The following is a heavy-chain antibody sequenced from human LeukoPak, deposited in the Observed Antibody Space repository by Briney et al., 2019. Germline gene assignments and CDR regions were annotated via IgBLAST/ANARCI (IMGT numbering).Heavy chain of an antibody. V-gene: IGHV4-31*03. CDR3: ARGHTAMVFGY. CDR1: GGSISSGASD. J-gene: IGHJ4*02. D-gene: IGHD5-18*01. CDR2: INHSGST. Sequence: SETLSLTCTVSGGSISSGASDWGWIRQHPKRGLEWVGYINHSGSTYYNPSLGSRVTMSVDTSKNQFSLKLSSVTAADSAVYYCARGHTAMVFGYWGQGTLVTVSS.